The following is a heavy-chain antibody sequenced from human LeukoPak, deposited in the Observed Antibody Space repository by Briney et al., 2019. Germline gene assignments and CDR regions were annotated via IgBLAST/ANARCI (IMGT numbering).Heavy chain of an antibody. V-gene: IGHV3-30-3*01. D-gene: IGHD6-6*01. CDR1: GFTFSSYA. Sequence: PGGSLRLSCAASGFTFSSYAMHWVRQAPGKGLEWVAVISYDGSNKYYADSVKGRFTISRDNSKNTLYLQMNSLRAEDTAVYYCAKDKGDVGSSGRLEYWGQGTLVTVPS. CDR2: ISYDGSNK. J-gene: IGHJ4*02. CDR3: AKDKGDVGSSGRLEY.